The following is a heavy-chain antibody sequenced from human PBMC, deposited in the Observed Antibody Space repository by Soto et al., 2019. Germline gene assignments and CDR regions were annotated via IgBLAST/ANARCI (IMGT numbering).Heavy chain of an antibody. Sequence: QVQLQESGPGLVKPSQTLSLTCTVSGGSISSGGYYWSWIRQHPGKGLEWIGYIYYSGSTYYNPCLNSRVTMSVDTSKNQFALKLSSVTAADTAVYYCAREMRTTVVTRTNWFDPWGQGTLVTVSS. CDR1: GGSISSGGYY. D-gene: IGHD4-17*01. CDR2: IYYSGST. V-gene: IGHV4-31*03. CDR3: AREMRTTVVTRTNWFDP. J-gene: IGHJ5*02.